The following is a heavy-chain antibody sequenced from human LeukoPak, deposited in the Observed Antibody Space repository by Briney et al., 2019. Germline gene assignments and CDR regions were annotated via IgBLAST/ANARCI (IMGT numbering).Heavy chain of an antibody. D-gene: IGHD3-9*01. J-gene: IGHJ4*02. CDR2: ISWNSGSI. CDR1: GFTFDDYA. CDR3: AKAGSDYDILTGYSTFFDY. V-gene: IGHV3-9*01. Sequence: GGSPRLSCAASGFTFDDYAMHWVRQAPGKGLEWVSGISWNSGSIGYADSVKGRFTISRDNAKNSLYLQMNSLRAEDTALYYCAKAGSDYDILTGYSTFFDYWGQGTLVTVSS.